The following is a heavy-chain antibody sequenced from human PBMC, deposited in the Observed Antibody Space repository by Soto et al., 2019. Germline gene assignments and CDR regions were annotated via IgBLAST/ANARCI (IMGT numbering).Heavy chain of an antibody. J-gene: IGHJ4*02. CDR2: INAGNGNT. D-gene: IGHD5-12*01. CDR1: GYTFTSYA. Sequence: ASVKVSCKASGYTFTSYAMHWVCQAPGQRLEWMGWINAGNGNTKYSQKFQGRVTITRDTSASTAYMELSSLRSEDTAVYYCARDEGDGYRPIYFDYWGQGTLVTVSS. V-gene: IGHV1-3*01. CDR3: ARDEGDGYRPIYFDY.